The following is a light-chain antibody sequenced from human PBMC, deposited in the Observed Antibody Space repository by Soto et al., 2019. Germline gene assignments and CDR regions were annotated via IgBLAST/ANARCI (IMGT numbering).Light chain of an antibody. V-gene: IGLV2-23*01. CDR1: SNDVGTYNL. Sequence: SLLTPPASVSGSPGQSITLSCTGTSNDVGTYNLVSWYQQHPGKAPKLIIFEGFKRPSGVSNRFSGSKSGNTASLTISGLQAEDEADYYCSSYAGSTTYVFGPGTKVTVL. CDR3: SSYAGSTTYV. CDR2: EGF. J-gene: IGLJ1*01.